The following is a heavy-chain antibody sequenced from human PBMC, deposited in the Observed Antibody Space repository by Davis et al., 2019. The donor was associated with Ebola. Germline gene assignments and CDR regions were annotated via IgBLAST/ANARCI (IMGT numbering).Heavy chain of an antibody. V-gene: IGHV3-66*01. CDR3: ASSLGGDYGY. D-gene: IGHD4-17*01. J-gene: IGHJ4*02. Sequence: GESLKISCAASGFTVSSNYMSWVRQAPGKGLEWVSVIYSGGITYYVDSVKGRFTISRDNSKNTLYLQMNSLRAEDTAVYYCASSLGGDYGYWGQGTLVTVSS. CDR2: IYSGGIT. CDR1: GFTVSSNY.